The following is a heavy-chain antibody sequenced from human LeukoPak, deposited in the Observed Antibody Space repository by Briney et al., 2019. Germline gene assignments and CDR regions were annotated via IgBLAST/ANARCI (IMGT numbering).Heavy chain of an antibody. D-gene: IGHD2-8*01. V-gene: IGHV4-34*01. CDR3: AGAGVGIDY. J-gene: IGHJ4*02. CDR2: INHSGST. Sequence: SETLSLTCTVSGGSISSYYWSWIRQPPGKGLEWIGEINHSGSTNYNPSLKSRVTISVDTSKNQFSLKLSSVTAADTAVYYCAGAGVGIDYWGQGTLVTVSS. CDR1: GGSISSYY.